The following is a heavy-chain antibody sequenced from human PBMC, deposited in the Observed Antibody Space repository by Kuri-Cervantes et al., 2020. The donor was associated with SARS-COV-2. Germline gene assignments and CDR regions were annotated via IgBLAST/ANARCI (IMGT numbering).Heavy chain of an antibody. D-gene: IGHD6-6*01. V-gene: IGHV3-23*01. CDR2: ISSSDGTR. CDR1: GFAFGTYA. Sequence: LSLTCAASGFAFGTYAMTWVRQAPGKGLEWVSGISSSDGTRYYADSVKGRFTISRDTSKNTLYLQMNSLRSEDTAVYYCAKDMYNRSSQYFDSWGQGTLVTVSS. CDR3: AKDMYNRSSQYFDS. J-gene: IGHJ4*02.